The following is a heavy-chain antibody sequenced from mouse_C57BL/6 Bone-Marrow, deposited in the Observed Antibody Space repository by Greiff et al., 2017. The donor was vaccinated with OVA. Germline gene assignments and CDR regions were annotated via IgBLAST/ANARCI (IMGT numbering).Heavy chain of an antibody. CDR2: IWSGGST. D-gene: IGHD2-4*01. J-gene: IGHJ3*01. CDR3: ARRGDYAWFAY. Sequence: VQRVESGPGLVQPSQSLSITCTVSGFSLTSYGVHWVRQSPGKGLEWLGVIWSGGSTDYNAAFISRLSISKDNSKSQVFFKMNSLQADDTAIYYCARRGDYAWFAYWGQGTLVTVSA. V-gene: IGHV2-2*01. CDR1: GFSLTSYG.